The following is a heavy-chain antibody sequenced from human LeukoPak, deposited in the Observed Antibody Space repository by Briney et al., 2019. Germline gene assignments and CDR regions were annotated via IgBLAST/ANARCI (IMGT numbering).Heavy chain of an antibody. CDR1: GYSFTSYW. Sequence: GESLKISCKGSGYSFTSYWISWVRQMPGRGLEWMGRIDPSDSYTNYSPSFQGHVTISADKSISTAYLQWSSLKASDTAMYYCARHRGDVLLWFGADNWFDPWGQGTLVTSSS. D-gene: IGHD3-10*01. CDR2: IDPSDSYT. V-gene: IGHV5-10-1*01. J-gene: IGHJ5*02. CDR3: ARHRGDVLLWFGADNWFDP.